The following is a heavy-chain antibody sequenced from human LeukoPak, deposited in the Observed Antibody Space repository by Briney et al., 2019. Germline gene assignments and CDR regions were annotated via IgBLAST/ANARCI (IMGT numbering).Heavy chain of an antibody. V-gene: IGHV1-2*02. CDR2: INPNSGGT. CDR1: GHTFTGYY. Sequence: ASVKVSCKASGHTFTGYYMHWVRQAPGQGLEWMGWINPNSGGTNYAQKFQGRVTMTRDTSISTAYMELSRLRSDDTAVYYCARDTKRGVVVVAATFGYWGQGTLVTVSS. D-gene: IGHD2-15*01. CDR3: ARDTKRGVVVVAATFGY. J-gene: IGHJ4*02.